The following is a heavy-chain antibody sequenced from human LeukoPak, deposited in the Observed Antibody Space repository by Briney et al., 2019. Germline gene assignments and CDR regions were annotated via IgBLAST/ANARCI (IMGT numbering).Heavy chain of an antibody. Sequence: VASVKVSCKASGYTFTSYGISWVRQAPGQGLEWMGWISAYNGNTNYAQKLQGRVTMTTDTSTSTAYMELRSLRSEDMAVYYCARAGSIWFGEPGVLDYWGQGTLVTVSS. J-gene: IGHJ4*02. D-gene: IGHD3-10*01. V-gene: IGHV1-18*03. CDR2: ISAYNGNT. CDR1: GYTFTSYG. CDR3: ARAGSIWFGEPGVLDY.